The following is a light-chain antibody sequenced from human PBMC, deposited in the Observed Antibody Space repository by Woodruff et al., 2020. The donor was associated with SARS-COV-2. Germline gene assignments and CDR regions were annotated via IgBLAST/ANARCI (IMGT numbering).Light chain of an antibody. CDR3: QQFGSSPLYT. CDR2: GSY. CDR1: QSVSSY. J-gene: IGKJ2*01. Sequence: SPGERATLSCRASQSVSSYLAWYQQKPGQAPRLLIYGSYTRATGIPARFSGSGSGTEFTLTISSLQSEDFAVYYCQQFGSSPLYTFG. V-gene: IGKV3-15*01.